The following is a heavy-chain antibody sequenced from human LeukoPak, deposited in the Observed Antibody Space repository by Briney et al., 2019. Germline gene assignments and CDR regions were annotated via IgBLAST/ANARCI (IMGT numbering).Heavy chain of an antibody. CDR1: GFRFSTYG. J-gene: IGHJ6*02. V-gene: IGHV3-33*01. CDR2: ILYDGSNQ. Sequence: GGSLRLSCAASGFRFSTYGMHWVRQAPGKGLEWVAVILYDGSNQYYGDPVRGRFTISRDNSKNTMYLQMNSLRAEDTAVYYCVRDDNYGSGGGEFHGMDVWGQGTTVTVSS. D-gene: IGHD3-10*01. CDR3: VRDDNYGSGGGEFHGMDV.